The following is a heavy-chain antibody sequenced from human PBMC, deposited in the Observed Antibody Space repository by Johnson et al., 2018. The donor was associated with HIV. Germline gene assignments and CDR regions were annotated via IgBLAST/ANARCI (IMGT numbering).Heavy chain of an antibody. V-gene: IGHV3-9*01. CDR3: ARGRRIQLWLLADAFDI. CDR1: GFTFDDYA. J-gene: IGHJ3*02. CDR2: ISRNSGSI. Sequence: VQLVESGGGLVQPGRSLRLSCAASGFTFDDYAMHWVRQAPGKGLEWVSGISRNSGSIGYADSVKGRFTISRDNAKNTLYLQMNSLRAEDTAVYYCARGRRIQLWLLADAFDIWGQGTMVTVS. D-gene: IGHD5-18*01.